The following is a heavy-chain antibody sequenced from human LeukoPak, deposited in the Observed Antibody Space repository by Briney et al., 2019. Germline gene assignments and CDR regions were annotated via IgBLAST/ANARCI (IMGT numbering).Heavy chain of an antibody. J-gene: IGHJ4*02. CDR3: ARQGIAARPAYYFDY. CDR2: IYYSGST. CDR1: GGSISSYY. Sequence: SETLSLTCTVSGGSISSYYWSWIRQPPGKGLEWIGYIYYSGSTNYNPSLKSRVTISVDTSKNQFSLKLSSVTAADTAVYYCARQGIAARPAYYFDYWGQGTLVTVSS. D-gene: IGHD6-6*01. V-gene: IGHV4-59*08.